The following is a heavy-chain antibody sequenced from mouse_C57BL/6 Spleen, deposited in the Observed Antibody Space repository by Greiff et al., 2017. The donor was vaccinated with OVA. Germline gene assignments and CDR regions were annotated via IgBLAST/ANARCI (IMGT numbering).Heavy chain of an antibody. CDR2: IDPSDSET. CDR3: ARDDYGSSYGFAY. D-gene: IGHD1-1*01. V-gene: IGHV1-52*01. J-gene: IGHJ3*01. Sequence: QVQLQQPGAELVRPGSSVKLSCKASGYTFTSYWMHWVKQRPIQGLEWIGNIDPSDSETHYNQKFKDKATLTVDKSSSTAYMQLSSLTSEDSAVYYCARDDYGSSYGFAYWGQGTLVTVSA. CDR1: GYTFTSYW.